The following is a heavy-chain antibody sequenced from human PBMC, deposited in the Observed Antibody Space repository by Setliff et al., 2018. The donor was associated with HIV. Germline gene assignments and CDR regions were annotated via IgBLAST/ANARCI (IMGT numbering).Heavy chain of an antibody. CDR2: INHSGNT. Sequence: ASETLSLTCAFHGGSFSGYYWMWIRQSPGEGLEWIGEINHSGNTNYNPSLKSRVTMSGDTSKNQFSLNLTSVTAADTAVYFCARGLGRGSGTYYNPPGYWGPGTLVTVSS. V-gene: IGHV4-34*01. D-gene: IGHD3-10*01. CDR1: GGSFSGYY. J-gene: IGHJ4*02. CDR3: ARGLGRGSGTYYNPPGY.